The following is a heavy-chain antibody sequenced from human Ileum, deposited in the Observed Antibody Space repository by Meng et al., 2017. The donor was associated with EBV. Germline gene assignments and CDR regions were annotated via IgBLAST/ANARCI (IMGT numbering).Heavy chain of an antibody. CDR3: ASNGAFSLDH. V-gene: IGHV4-4*02. CDR1: GDSISNEHW. D-gene: IGHD2-8*01. J-gene: IGHJ4*02. CDR2: IHHTRGP. Sequence: QAQLQGSGPVLVGPSGTLSLTCSVSGDSISNEHWWSWVRQSPGKGLEWIGEIHHTRGPNYNPSLKSRVIISVDKSNNHFSLRLSAVTAADTAVYYCASNGAFSLDHWGQGTLVTVSS.